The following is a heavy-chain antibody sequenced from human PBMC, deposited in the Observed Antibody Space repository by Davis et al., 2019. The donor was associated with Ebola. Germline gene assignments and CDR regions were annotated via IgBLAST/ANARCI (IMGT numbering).Heavy chain of an antibody. CDR1: GGTFSSYA. CDR2: IIPIFGTA. D-gene: IGHD5-12*01. V-gene: IGHV1-69*13. CDR3: AREAWSGYDWGWFDP. Sequence: SVKVSCKASGGTFSSYAISWVRQAPGQGLEWMGGIIPIFGTANYAQKFQGRVTITADESTSTAYMELSSLRSEDTAVYYCAREAWSGYDWGWFDPWGQGTLATVSS. J-gene: IGHJ5*02.